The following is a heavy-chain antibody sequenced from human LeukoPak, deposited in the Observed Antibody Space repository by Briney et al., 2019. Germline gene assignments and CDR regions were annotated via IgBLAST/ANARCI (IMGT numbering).Heavy chain of an antibody. J-gene: IGHJ3*02. Sequence: ASVKVSCKASGYTFATYAMHWVRQAPGQRLEWMGWSNAGNGNTKYSQEFQGRVTITRDRSASTAYMELSSLRSEDMAVYYCVREAPFGAFDIWGQGTMVTVSS. CDR1: GYTFATYA. CDR2: SNAGNGNT. V-gene: IGHV1-3*02. D-gene: IGHD2/OR15-2a*01. CDR3: VREAPFGAFDI.